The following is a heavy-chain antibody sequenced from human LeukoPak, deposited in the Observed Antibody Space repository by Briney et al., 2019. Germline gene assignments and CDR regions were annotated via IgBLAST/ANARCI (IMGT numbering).Heavy chain of an antibody. V-gene: IGHV4-39*01. CDR2: IYYSGST. Sequence: SETLSLTCTVSGGSISSSSYYWGWIRQPPGKGLEWFGSIYYSGSTYYNPSLKSPVTISVDTSKNQFSLKLSSVTAADTAVYYCARHPSMTTALFDYWGQGTLVTVSS. D-gene: IGHD4-17*01. CDR1: GGSISSSSYY. J-gene: IGHJ4*02. CDR3: ARHPSMTTALFDY.